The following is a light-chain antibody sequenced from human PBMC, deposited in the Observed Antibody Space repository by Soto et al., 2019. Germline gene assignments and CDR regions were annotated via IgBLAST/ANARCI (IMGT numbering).Light chain of an antibody. CDR1: QSLSSY. CDR3: QQRSNWPPTWT. CDR2: DAS. Sequence: EIVLTQSPATLSLSPGDRATLTCRASQSLSSYLAWYQQKPGQAPRLLIYDASNRATGIPARFSGSGSGTDFTLTISSLEPEDFAFYYCQQRSNWPPTWTFGQGTKVDIK. V-gene: IGKV3-11*01. J-gene: IGKJ1*01.